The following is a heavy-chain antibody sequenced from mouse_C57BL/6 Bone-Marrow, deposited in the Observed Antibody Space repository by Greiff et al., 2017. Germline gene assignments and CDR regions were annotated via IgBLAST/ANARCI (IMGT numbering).Heavy chain of an antibody. Sequence: EVKLVESGGGLVKPGGSLKLSCAASGFTFSSYAMSWVRQTPEKRLEWVATISDGGSYTYYPDNVKGRFTISRDNAKNNLYLQMGHLKSEDTAMYYCARDLGDYGGGGGAMDYWGQGTSVTVSS. CDR2: ISDGGSYT. CDR1: GFTFSSYA. J-gene: IGHJ4*01. V-gene: IGHV5-4*03. CDR3: ARDLGDYGGGGGAMDY. D-gene: IGHD2-4*01.